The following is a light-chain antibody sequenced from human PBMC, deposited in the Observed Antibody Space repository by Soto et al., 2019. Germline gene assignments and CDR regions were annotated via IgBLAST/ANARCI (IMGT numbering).Light chain of an antibody. V-gene: IGKV1-9*01. J-gene: IGKJ4*01. CDR2: TAS. CDR3: QQLNSYPLT. CDR1: QVINNY. Sequence: DIQLTQSPSFLSASVGDRVTITCRASQVINNYLAWYHQKPGKVPKLLIYTASTLQSGVPSRFSGSGSGTEFTLTIGSLQPEDSATYYCQQLNSYPLTFGGGTKVEIK.